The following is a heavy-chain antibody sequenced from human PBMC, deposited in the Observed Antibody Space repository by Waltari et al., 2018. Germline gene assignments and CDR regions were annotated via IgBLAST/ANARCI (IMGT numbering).Heavy chain of an antibody. V-gene: IGHV1-69*10. J-gene: IGHJ3*02. CDR2: IIPFLGKA. D-gene: IGHD3-16*01. CDR1: GGTFSSYA. CDR3: IVRGEDDAFDI. Sequence: QVQLVQSGAEVKKPGSSVKVSCKASGGTFSSYAINWVRQAPGQGLEWMGGIIPFLGKANSQQKFQGRVTITADKSTSTAYMGLSSLRSEDTAGYYCIVRGEDDAFDIWGQGKMVTVSS.